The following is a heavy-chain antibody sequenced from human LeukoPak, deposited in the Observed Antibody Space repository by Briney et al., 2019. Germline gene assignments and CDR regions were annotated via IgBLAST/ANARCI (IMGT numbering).Heavy chain of an antibody. V-gene: IGHV4-59*12. CDR1: GGSISSYY. Sequence: SETLSLTCTVSGGSISSYYWGWIRQPPGKGLEWIGNIYHSGRTYYNPSLKSRVTISVDTSKNQFSLKLSSVTAADTAVYYCARYSSSWTYLFDYWGQGTLVTVSS. J-gene: IGHJ4*02. CDR3: ARYSSSWTYLFDY. CDR2: IYHSGRT. D-gene: IGHD6-13*01.